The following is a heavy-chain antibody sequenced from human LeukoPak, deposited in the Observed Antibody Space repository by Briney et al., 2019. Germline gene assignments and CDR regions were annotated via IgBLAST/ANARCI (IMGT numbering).Heavy chain of an antibody. CDR2: ITPHNGGT. CDR1: GYTFTGYY. CDR3: ARTKNLYPGWFDP. Sequence: GASVKVPCKASGYTFTGYYIHSVRQAPGQGLEWMGWITPHNGGTNYAQKFQGGVTMTRDTSISTAYMELSRLRSDDTAVYYCARTKNLYPGWFDPWGQGTLVTVSS. V-gene: IGHV1-2*02. D-gene: IGHD1-14*01. J-gene: IGHJ5*02.